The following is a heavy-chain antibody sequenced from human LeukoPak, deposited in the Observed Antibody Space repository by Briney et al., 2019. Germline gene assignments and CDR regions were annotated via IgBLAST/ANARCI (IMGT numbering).Heavy chain of an antibody. J-gene: IGHJ5*02. V-gene: IGHV4-39*01. CDR1: GGSISSSSYY. CDR2: IYYSGST. CDR3: ARHLWDSSGSNWFDP. D-gene: IGHD3-22*01. Sequence: PSETLSLTCTVYGGSISSSSYYWGWIRQPPGKGLEWIGSIYYSGSTYYNPSLKSRVTISVDTSKNQFSLKLSSVTAADTAVYDCARHLWDSSGSNWFDPWGQGTLVTVSS.